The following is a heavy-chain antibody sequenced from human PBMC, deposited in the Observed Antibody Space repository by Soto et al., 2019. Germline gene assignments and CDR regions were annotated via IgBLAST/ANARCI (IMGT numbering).Heavy chain of an antibody. Sequence: PSETLSLTCTVSGGSISSGDYYWSWIRQPPGKGLEWIGYIYYSGSTYYNPSLKSRVTISVDTSKNQFSLKLSSVTAADTAVYYCARDCVDPETYYYYSNDVWRQGTTVTVSS. J-gene: IGHJ6*02. V-gene: IGHV4-30-4*01. CDR1: GGSISSGDYY. CDR2: IYYSGST. CDR3: ARDCVDPETYYYYSNDV.